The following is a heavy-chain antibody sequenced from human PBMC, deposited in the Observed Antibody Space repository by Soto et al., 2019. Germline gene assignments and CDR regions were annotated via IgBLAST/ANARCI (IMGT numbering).Heavy chain of an antibody. J-gene: IGHJ4*02. CDR1: GFTFTNAW. CDR3: TTHLWFGD. CDR2: IKSKTDGETR. V-gene: IGHV3-15*07. Sequence: VQLVESGGGLVKPGGSLRLSCAASGFTFTNAWMNWVRQAPGKGLEWVGRIKSKTDGETRDYAAPVKGRFTISRDDSKNTLYLQMNSLKSEDTALYYCTTHLWFGDWGQGTLVTVSS. D-gene: IGHD3-10*01.